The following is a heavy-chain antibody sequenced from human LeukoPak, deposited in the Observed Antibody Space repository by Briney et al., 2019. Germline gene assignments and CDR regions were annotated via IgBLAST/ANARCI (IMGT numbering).Heavy chain of an antibody. CDR2: INPNSGGT. CDR1: GSTFTGYY. J-gene: IGHJ6*02. Sequence: ASVKVSCKASGSTFTGYYMHWVRQAPGQGLEWMGWINPNSGGTDYAQKFQGRVTMTRDTSLSTAYMELSRLRSDDTAVHYCTRATSVVVPAADHYYYGMDVWGQGTTVTVSS. V-gene: IGHV1-2*02. D-gene: IGHD2-2*01. CDR3: TRATSVVVPAADHYYYGMDV.